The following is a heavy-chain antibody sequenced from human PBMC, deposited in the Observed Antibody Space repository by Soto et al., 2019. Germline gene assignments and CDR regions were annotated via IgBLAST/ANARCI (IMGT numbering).Heavy chain of an antibody. CDR3: AKKVNSGPGSQYFDY. V-gene: IGHV4-59*01. CDR2: IYYSGST. CDR1: GGSISSYY. D-gene: IGHD3-10*01. J-gene: IGHJ4*02. Sequence: SETLSLTCTVSGGSISSYYWSWIRQPPGKGLEWIGYIYYSGSTNYNPSLKSRVTISVDTSKNQFSLKLSSVTAADTAIYYCAKKVNSGPGSQYFDYWGQGTLVTVSS.